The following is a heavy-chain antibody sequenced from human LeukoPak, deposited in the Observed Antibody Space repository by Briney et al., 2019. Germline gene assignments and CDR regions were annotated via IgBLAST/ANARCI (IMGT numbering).Heavy chain of an antibody. CDR3: ARDAKSEYVWGSYL. V-gene: IGHV4-61*08. CDR2: IHYSGST. J-gene: IGHJ4*02. D-gene: IGHD3-16*02. Sequence: SETLSLTCTVSGGSDSSGGYYWSWIRQPPGKGLEWIGYIHYSGSTKYNPSLKSRVTISVDTSKNQFSLKLSSVTAADTAVYYCARDAKSEYVWGSYLWGQGTLVTVSS. CDR1: GGSDSSGGYY.